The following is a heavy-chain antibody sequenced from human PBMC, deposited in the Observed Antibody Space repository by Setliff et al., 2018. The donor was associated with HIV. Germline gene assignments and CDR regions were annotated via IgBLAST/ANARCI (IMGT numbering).Heavy chain of an antibody. D-gene: IGHD2-21*02. V-gene: IGHV4-59*08. J-gene: IGHJ4*02. CDR3: ARSSRGSLRDLDY. CDR2: GYYSGIT. CDR1: GGSISNYY. Sequence: SETLSLTCTVSGGSISNYYWSWIRQPPWKGLEWIGCGYYSGITHYDPSLKSRVSISVDASKNQFSLRLNSVTVADTAVYFCARSSRGSLRDLDYWGPGTLVTVPQ.